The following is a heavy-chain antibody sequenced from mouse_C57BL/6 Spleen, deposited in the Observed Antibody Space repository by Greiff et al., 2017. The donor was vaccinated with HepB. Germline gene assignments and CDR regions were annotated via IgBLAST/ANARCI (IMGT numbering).Heavy chain of an antibody. Sequence: QVQLQQSGAELVRPGASVTLSCKASGYTFTDYEMHWVKQTPVHGLEWIGAIDPETGGTAYNQKFKGKAILTADKSSSTAYMELRSLTSEDSAVYYWTGTTVVGGDYFDYWGQGTTLTVSS. CDR2: IDPETGGT. CDR1: GYTFTDYE. V-gene: IGHV1-15*01. J-gene: IGHJ2*01. D-gene: IGHD1-1*01. CDR3: TGTTVVGGDYFDY.